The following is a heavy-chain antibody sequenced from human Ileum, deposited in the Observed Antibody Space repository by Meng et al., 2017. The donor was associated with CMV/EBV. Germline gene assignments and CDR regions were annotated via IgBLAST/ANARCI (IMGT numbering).Heavy chain of an antibody. CDR2: INTDGSST. V-gene: IGHV3-74*01. J-gene: IGHJ6*02. CDR3: AKVGPPGSSGYFYYGMDV. D-gene: IGHD3-22*01. Sequence: GESLRLSCAASGFTFSSYWMHWVRQAPGKGLVWVSRINTDGSSTSYVDSVKGRFTISRDNAKNTLYLQMNSLRAEDTAVYYCAKVGPPGSSGYFYYGMDVWGQGTTVTVSS. CDR1: GFTFSSYW.